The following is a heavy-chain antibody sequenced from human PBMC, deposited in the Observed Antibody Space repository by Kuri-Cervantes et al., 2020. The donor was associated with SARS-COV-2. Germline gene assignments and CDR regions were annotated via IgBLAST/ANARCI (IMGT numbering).Heavy chain of an antibody. Sequence: GSLRLSCTVSGGSISSSSYYWGWIRQPPGKGLEWIGSIYYSGSTYYNPSLKSRVTLSVDTSKNQFSLKLSSVTAADTAVYYCARDRDGDNENDYWGQGTLVTVSS. CDR3: ARDRDGDNENDY. V-gene: IGHV4-39*07. D-gene: IGHD4/OR15-4a*01. CDR2: IYYSGST. J-gene: IGHJ4*02. CDR1: GGSISSSSYY.